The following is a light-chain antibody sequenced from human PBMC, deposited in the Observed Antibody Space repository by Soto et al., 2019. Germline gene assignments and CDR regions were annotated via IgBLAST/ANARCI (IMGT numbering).Light chain of an antibody. J-gene: IGLJ1*01. Sequence: QSALTQPASVSGSPGQSITISCTGTSSDVGDYKYVSWYQKHPGKAPKALIYEVSNRPSGVSNRFSGSKSVNTASLTISGLQAEDEADYYCSSYTTSNTLVFGPGTKLTVL. CDR1: SSDVGDYKY. CDR3: SSYTTSNTLV. V-gene: IGLV2-14*01. CDR2: EVS.